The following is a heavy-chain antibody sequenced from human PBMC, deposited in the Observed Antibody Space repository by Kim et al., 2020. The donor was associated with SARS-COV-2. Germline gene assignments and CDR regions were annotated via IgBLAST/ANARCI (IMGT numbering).Heavy chain of an antibody. V-gene: IGHV4-61*01. CDR2: IYYSGST. D-gene: IGHD3-22*01. CDR3: ARAPYYYDSSGYYY. J-gene: IGHJ4*02. Sequence: SETLSLTCTVSGGSVSSGSYYWSWIRQPPGKGLEWIGYIYYSGSTNYNPSLKSRVTISVDTSKNQFSLKLSSVTAADTAVYYCARAPYYYDSSGYYYWGQGTLVTVSS. CDR1: GGSVSSGSYY.